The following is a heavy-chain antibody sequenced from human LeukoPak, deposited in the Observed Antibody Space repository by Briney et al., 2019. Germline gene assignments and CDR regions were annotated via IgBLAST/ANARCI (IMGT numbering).Heavy chain of an antibody. CDR1: GFSFSIYV. J-gene: IGHJ6*02. CDR3: AKGVTVDYYGSGSYHGMDV. D-gene: IGHD3-10*01. V-gene: IGHV3-23*01. CDR2: ISGGTSGT. Sequence: GGSLRLSCAASGFSFSIYVMSWVRQAPGKGLEWVSTISGGTSGTHYADSVRGRFTISRDNSKNTLYLQMNSLRAEDTAVYYCAKGVTVDYYGSGSYHGMDVWGQGTTVTVSS.